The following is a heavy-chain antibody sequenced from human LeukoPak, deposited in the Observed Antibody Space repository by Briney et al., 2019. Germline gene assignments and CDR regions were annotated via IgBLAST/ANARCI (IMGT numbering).Heavy chain of an antibody. V-gene: IGHV4-34*01. CDR2: INHSGST. J-gene: IGHJ5*02. CDR3: ASTPYDSSGYYRLNWFDP. CDR1: GGSFSGYY. D-gene: IGHD3-22*01. Sequence: SETLSLTCAVYGGSFSGYYWSWIRQPPGKGLEWIGEINHSGSTNYNPSLKSRVTISVDTSKNQFSLKLSSVTAADTAVYYCASTPYDSSGYYRLNWFDPWGQGTLVTVAS.